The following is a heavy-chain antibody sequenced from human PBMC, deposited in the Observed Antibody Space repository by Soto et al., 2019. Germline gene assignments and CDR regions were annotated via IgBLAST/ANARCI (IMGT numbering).Heavy chain of an antibody. J-gene: IGHJ4*02. CDR1: GFTFSSYA. CDR3: ARDGSIAVADTFDY. V-gene: IGHV3-30-3*01. D-gene: IGHD6-19*01. Sequence: GGSLRLSCAASGFTFSSYAMHWVRQAPGKGLEWVAVISYDGSNKYYADSVKGRFTISRDNSKNTLYLQMNSLRAEDTAVYYCARDGSIAVADTFDYWGQGTLVTVSS. CDR2: ISYDGSNK.